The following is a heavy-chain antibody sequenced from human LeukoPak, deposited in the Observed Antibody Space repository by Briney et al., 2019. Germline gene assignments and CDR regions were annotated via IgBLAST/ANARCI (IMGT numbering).Heavy chain of an antibody. Sequence: GASVKVSCKASGGTFSSYAISWVRQAPGQGLEWMGRIIPILGIANYAQKFQGRVTITADKSTSTAYMELSSLRSEDTAVYYCASTARSIAVAGKPNREYFQHWGQGTLVTVSS. CDR3: ASTARSIAVAGKPNREYFQH. D-gene: IGHD6-19*01. V-gene: IGHV1-69*04. CDR2: IIPILGIA. CDR1: GGTFSSYA. J-gene: IGHJ1*01.